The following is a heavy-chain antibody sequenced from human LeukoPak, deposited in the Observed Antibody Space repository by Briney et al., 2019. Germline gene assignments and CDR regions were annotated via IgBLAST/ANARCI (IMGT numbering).Heavy chain of an antibody. CDR3: AKNLGSVRTYYYDTPDY. V-gene: IGHV3-30*02. D-gene: IGHD3-22*01. CDR1: GFTVSSNY. CDR2: IRYDGSNK. Sequence: PGGSLRLSCAASGFTVSSNYMSWVRQAPGKGLEWVAFIRYDGSNKYYADSVKGRFTISRDNSKNTLYLQMNSLRAEDTAVYYCAKNLGSVRTYYYDTPDYWGQGTLVTVSS. J-gene: IGHJ4*02.